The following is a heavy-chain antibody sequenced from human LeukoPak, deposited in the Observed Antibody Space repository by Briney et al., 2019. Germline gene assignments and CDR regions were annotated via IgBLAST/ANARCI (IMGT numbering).Heavy chain of an antibody. V-gene: IGHV3-21*01. D-gene: IGHD3-16*02. CDR3: ARDLPYHVWGSYRPDNYFDY. CDR1: GFTFSSHS. CDR2: ISSSSSYI. J-gene: IGHJ4*02. Sequence: GGSLRLSCAASGFTFSSHSMNWVRQAPGKGLERVSSISSSSSYIYYADSVKGRFTISRDNAKNSLYLQMNSLRAEDTAVYYCARDLPYHVWGSYRPDNYFDYWGQGTLVTVSS.